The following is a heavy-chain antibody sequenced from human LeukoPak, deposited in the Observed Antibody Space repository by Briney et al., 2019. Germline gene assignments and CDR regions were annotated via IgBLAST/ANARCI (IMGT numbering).Heavy chain of an antibody. D-gene: IGHD1-26*01. CDR2: IYYSGST. V-gene: IGHV4-59*01. CDR3: ARRYSGSSYVAFDI. Sequence: PSETLSLTCTVSGGSISSYYWSWIRQPPGKGLEWIGYIYYSGSTNYNPSLKSRVTISVDTSKNQFSLKLSSVTAADTAVYYCARRYSGSSYVAFDIWGQGTMVTVSS. J-gene: IGHJ3*02. CDR1: GGSISSYY.